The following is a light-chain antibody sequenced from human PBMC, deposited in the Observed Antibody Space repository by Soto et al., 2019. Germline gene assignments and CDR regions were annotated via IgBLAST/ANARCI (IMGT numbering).Light chain of an antibody. J-gene: IGLJ1*01. V-gene: IGLV1-40*01. CDR1: SSNIGAGYD. Sequence: QPVLTQPPSVSGAPGQRVTISCTGSSSNIGAGYDVHWYQQLPGTAPKILIYGNSNRPSGVPDRFSGSKSGTSASLAITGLQAEDEADYYCQSYDSSLSEVFGTGTKLTVL. CDR3: QSYDSSLSEV. CDR2: GNS.